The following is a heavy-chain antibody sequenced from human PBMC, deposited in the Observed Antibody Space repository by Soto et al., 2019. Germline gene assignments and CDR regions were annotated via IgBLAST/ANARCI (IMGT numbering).Heavy chain of an antibody. CDR3: ARLAYTSGFTFDY. J-gene: IGHJ4*02. CDR1: GGSISSDY. D-gene: IGHD5-18*01. Sequence: QVQLQESGPGLVKPSETLSLTCTVSGGSISSDYWTWIRQRPGERLEWNGYIYCNGNTNYNSSLKSRVTISIDTSKNQFSLQLTSVTAADTAVYFCARLAYTSGFTFDYWGRGTLVTVSS. CDR2: IYCNGNT. V-gene: IGHV4-59*01.